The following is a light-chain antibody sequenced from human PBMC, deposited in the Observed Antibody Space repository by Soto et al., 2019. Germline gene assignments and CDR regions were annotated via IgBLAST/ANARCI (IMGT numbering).Light chain of an antibody. CDR2: GAS. CDR3: QQYNNWPLT. Sequence: EIVMTQSPATLSVSPGERATLSCRASQSVSSNLAWYQQKPGQAPRLLIYGASTRATGIPARFSGSGSGTEFTLTISSLQSEDFAVYYCQQYNNWPLTFGGGIKVEFK. CDR1: QSVSSN. V-gene: IGKV3-15*01. J-gene: IGKJ4*01.